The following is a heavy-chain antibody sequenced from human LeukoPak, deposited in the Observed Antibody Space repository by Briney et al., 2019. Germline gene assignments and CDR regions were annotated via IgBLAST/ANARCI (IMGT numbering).Heavy chain of an antibody. CDR3: VREYSRSVVAGSRPDL. V-gene: IGHV4-39*02. CDR1: GGSISSSSCY. CDR2: MYYRGTT. Sequence: SETLSLTCSVSGGSISSSSCYWGWIRQSPGKGLEWIGSMYYRGTTYQNSSLKSRVTLSIDTSNNQFSLKLTSVTAADTAVYYCVREYSRSVVAGSRPDLWGQGLLVTVSS. D-gene: IGHD2-21*01. J-gene: IGHJ4*02.